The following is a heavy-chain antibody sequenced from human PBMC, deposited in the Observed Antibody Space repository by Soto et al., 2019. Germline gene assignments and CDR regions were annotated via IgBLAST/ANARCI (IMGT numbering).Heavy chain of an antibody. CDR1: GCTFTGYY. CDR2: INPNSGGT. J-gene: IGHJ4*02. V-gene: IGHV1-2*02. CDR3: ARAKIFGVVIISPFDY. Sequence: ASVKVSCKASGCTFTGYYMHWVRQAPGQGLEWMGWINPNSGGTNYAQKFQGRVTMTRDTSISTAYMELSRLRSDDTAVYYCARAKIFGVVIISPFDYWGQGTLVTVSS. D-gene: IGHD3-3*01.